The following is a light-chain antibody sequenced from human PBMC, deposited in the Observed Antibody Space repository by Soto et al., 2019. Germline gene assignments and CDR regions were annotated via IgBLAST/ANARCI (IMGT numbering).Light chain of an antibody. CDR3: TSYIHRRTLVV. V-gene: IGLV2-14*01. CDR2: GVT. Sequence: QSALTQPASVSGSPGQSITISCTGTSIDVGGYNYVSWYQQHPGKAPKLMIYGVTNRPSGVSNRFSGSKSGNTASLTISGLKPEDEADYYCTSYIHRRTLVVFGGGTPLTVL. CDR1: SIDVGGYNY. J-gene: IGLJ2*01.